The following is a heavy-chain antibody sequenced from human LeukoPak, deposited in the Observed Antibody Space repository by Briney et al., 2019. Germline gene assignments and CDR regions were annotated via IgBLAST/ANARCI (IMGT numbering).Heavy chain of an antibody. CDR3: ARGGGSYYFGANWFDP. V-gene: IGHV5-51*01. Sequence: GESLKISCKGSGYSFTSYWIGWVRQMPGKRLEWMGIIYPGESGTRNSPSFQGQVTISAAKAISTAYLQWSSLKASDTAMYYCARGGGSYYFGANWFDPWGQGTLVTVSS. D-gene: IGHD1-26*01. CDR1: GYSFTSYW. J-gene: IGHJ5*02. CDR2: IYPGESGT.